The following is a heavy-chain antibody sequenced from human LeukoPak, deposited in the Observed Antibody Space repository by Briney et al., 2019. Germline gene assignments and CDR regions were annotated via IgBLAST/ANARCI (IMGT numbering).Heavy chain of an antibody. V-gene: IGHV4-39*01. CDR3: ARHEVGYSSSWYWFDP. Sequence: SETLSLTCTVSGGSMSINDYYWAWIRQPPGKGLEWIGSIYYSGSTYYNPSLKSRVTISVDTSKNQFSLKLSSVTAADTAVYYCARHEVGYSSSWYWFDPWGQGTLVTVSS. J-gene: IGHJ5*02. D-gene: IGHD6-13*01. CDR1: GGSMSINDYY. CDR2: IYYSGST.